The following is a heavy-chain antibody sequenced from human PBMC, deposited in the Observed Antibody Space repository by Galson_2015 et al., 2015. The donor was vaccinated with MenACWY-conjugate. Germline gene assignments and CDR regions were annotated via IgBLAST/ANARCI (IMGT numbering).Heavy chain of an antibody. J-gene: IGHJ4*02. D-gene: IGHD3-10*01. CDR3: ASGSIVRGVMTESSTHYSEY. Sequence: SVKVSCKASGYPFSSYGINWVRQAPGQGLEWMGWISAYNGDTNYAQKFQDRVFMTTDKSTDTVYMHLRSLRSDDTAFYYCASGSIVRGVMTESSTHYSEYWGPGTQVTVSS. CDR2: ISAYNGDT. V-gene: IGHV1-18*04. CDR1: GYPFSSYG.